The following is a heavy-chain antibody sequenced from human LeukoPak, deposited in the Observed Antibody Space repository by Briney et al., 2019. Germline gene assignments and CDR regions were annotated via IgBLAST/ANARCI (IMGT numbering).Heavy chain of an antibody. CDR1: GYTFTGYY. V-gene: IGHV1-2*02. CDR3: ARGRINWGINWYFDL. J-gene: IGHJ2*01. D-gene: IGHD7-27*01. CDR2: INPNSGGT. Sequence: ASVKVSCKASGYTFTGYYVHWVRQAPGQGLEWMGWINPNSGGTNYAQKFQGRVTMTRDTSISTAYMELSRLRSDDTAVYYCARGRINWGINWYFDLWGRGTLVTVSS.